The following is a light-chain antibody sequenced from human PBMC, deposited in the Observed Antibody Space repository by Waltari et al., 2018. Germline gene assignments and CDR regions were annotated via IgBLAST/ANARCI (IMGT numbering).Light chain of an antibody. CDR1: RSGGRS. Sequence: SCRAGRSGGRSCAGYQQKPGPVPRRLIYDGARRAPGMPDRFSGSGSGTDFSLTISRLEPEDFAVYYCQNYVRLPATVGQGTKVEIK. CDR2: DGA. CDR3: QNYVRLPAT. V-gene: IGKV3-20*01. J-gene: IGKJ1*01.